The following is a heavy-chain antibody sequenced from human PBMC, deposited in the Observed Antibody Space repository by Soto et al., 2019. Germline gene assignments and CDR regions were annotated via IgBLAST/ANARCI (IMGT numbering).Heavy chain of an antibody. J-gene: IGHJ4*02. V-gene: IGHV1-69*13. CDR3: GRAPPIIRDSRGYELDY. CDR1: GGTFSSYA. Sequence: GASVKVSCKASGGTFSSYAISWVRQAPGQGLEWMGGIIPIFGTANYAQKFQGRVTITADGSTSTANMELGSRGSEATAVYYVGRAPPIIRDSRGYELDYWGQGNLVTGSS. CDR2: IIPIFGTA. D-gene: IGHD3-22*01.